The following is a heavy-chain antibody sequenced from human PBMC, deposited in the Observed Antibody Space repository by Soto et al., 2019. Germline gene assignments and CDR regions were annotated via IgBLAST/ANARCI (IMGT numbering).Heavy chain of an antibody. CDR1: GFTFSDYY. Sequence: QVQLVESGGGLVKPGGSLRLSCAASGFTFSDYYMSWIRQAPGKGLEWVSYISSSSSYTNYADSVKGRFTISRDNAKNSLYLQMNSLRAEDTAVYYCARGAYCSSTSCSAPYFQHWGQGTLVTVSS. J-gene: IGHJ1*01. CDR3: ARGAYCSSTSCSAPYFQH. V-gene: IGHV3-11*06. CDR2: ISSSSSYT. D-gene: IGHD2-2*01.